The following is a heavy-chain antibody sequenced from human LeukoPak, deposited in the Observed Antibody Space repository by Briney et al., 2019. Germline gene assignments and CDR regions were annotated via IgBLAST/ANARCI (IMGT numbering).Heavy chain of an antibody. V-gene: IGHV3-30*04. Sequence: GGSLRLSCAASGFTFSSYAMHWVRQAPGKGLEWVALIPYDGSNKYYADSVKGRFTVSRDNSKNTLYLQMNSLRAEDTAVYYCARGYSSGSWFDPWGQGTLVTVSS. CDR3: ARGYSSGSWFDP. CDR2: IPYDGSNK. J-gene: IGHJ5*02. CDR1: GFTFSSYA. D-gene: IGHD6-19*01.